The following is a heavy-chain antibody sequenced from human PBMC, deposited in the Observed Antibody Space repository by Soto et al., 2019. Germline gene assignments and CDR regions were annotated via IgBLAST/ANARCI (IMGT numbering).Heavy chain of an antibody. CDR3: ARDERKLLPPFGP. J-gene: IGHJ5*02. CDR1: GFTFSSYS. CDR2: ISSSSSYI. Sequence: GGSLRLSCAASGFTFSSYSMNWVRQAPGKGLEWVSSISSSSSYIYYADSVKGRFTISRDNAKNSLYLQMNSLRAEDTAVYYCARDERKLLPPFGPWGQGTLVTVSS. D-gene: IGHD3-3*01. V-gene: IGHV3-21*01.